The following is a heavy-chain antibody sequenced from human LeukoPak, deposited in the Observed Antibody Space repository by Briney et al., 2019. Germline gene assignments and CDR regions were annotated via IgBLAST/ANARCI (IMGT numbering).Heavy chain of an antibody. D-gene: IGHD5-18*01. CDR1: GGTFSSYA. CDR3: ARAVIQLWSLDY. V-gene: IGHV1-69*10. CDR2: IIPILGIA. J-gene: IGHJ4*02. Sequence: GASVTVSCKASGGTFSSYAISWVRQAPGQGLEWMGRIIPILGIANYAQKFQGRVTINSDKSTSTAYMELSSPRSEDTAVYYCARAVIQLWSLDYWGQGTLVSVSS.